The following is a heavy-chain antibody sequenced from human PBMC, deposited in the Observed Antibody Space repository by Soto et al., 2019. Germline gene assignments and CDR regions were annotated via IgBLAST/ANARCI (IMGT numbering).Heavy chain of an antibody. CDR3: ARLRIATNNYKWFDP. D-gene: IGHD2-21*01. CDR2: IYVTGAV. Sequence: SETLSLTCSVSGAALNSGNYYWSWIRQVPGKGLEWIGHIYVTGAVDYNPSLRDRTTISQDTSERQFSLNLRLVTAADTAVYYCARLRIATNNYKWFDPWGQGTLVTVSS. CDR1: GAALNSGNYY. V-gene: IGHV4-31*03. J-gene: IGHJ5*02.